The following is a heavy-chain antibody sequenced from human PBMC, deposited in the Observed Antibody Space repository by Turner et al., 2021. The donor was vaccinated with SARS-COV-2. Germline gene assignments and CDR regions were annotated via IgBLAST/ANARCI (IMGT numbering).Heavy chain of an antibody. Sequence: EVQLVESGGGLVMPGRSLRLSCAASGFIFSSYSMNWVSQAPGKGLEWVSTISSSSSYIYYADSVKGRFTISRDNAKNSLYLQMNSLGAEDTAVYYCARVLRTYYYDSSGYYPGAVDYWGQGTLVTVSS. D-gene: IGHD3-22*01. CDR3: ARVLRTYYYDSSGYYPGAVDY. CDR2: ISSSSSYI. J-gene: IGHJ4*02. CDR1: GFIFSSYS. V-gene: IGHV3-21*01.